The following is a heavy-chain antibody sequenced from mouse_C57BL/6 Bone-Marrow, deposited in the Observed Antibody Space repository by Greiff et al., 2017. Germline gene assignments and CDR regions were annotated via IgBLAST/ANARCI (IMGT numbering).Heavy chain of an antibody. CDR2: ILPGSGST. Sequence: VQLQQSGAELMKPGASVKLSCKATGYTFTGYWIEWVKQRPGHGLEWIGEILPGSGSTNYHEKFKGKATFTADTSSNTAYMQLSSLTTEDSAIYYCAIYYYGRGAMDDWGKGTSVTVSS. CDR1: GYTFTGYW. CDR3: AIYYYGRGAMDD. J-gene: IGHJ4*01. D-gene: IGHD1-1*01. V-gene: IGHV1-9*01.